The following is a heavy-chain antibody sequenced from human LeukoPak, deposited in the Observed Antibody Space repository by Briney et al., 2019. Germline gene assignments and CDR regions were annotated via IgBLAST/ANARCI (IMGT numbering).Heavy chain of an antibody. Sequence: PGGSLRLSCAASGFTFSSYAMSWVRQAPGKGLEWIGYIYYSGGTNYNPSLKSRVTISVDTSKNQFSLKLSSVTAADTAVYYCARWSGVVVVAATPWGFDPWGQGTLVTVSS. D-gene: IGHD2-15*01. CDR1: GFTFSSYA. CDR2: IYYSGGT. CDR3: ARWSGVVVVAATPWGFDP. J-gene: IGHJ5*02. V-gene: IGHV4-59*01.